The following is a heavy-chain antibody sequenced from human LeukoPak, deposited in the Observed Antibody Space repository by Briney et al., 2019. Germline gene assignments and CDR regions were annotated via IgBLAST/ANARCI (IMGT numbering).Heavy chain of an antibody. J-gene: IGHJ6*03. CDR3: ARANGRAYSNSRYYYYYYMDV. CDR1: GYTFTSYG. D-gene: IGHD4-11*01. V-gene: IGHV1-18*01. CDR2: ISTYNGNT. Sequence: ASVKVSCKASGYTFTSYGISWVRQAPGQGLEWMGWISTYNGNTNYAQKLQGRVTMTTDTSTSTAYMELRSLRSDDTAVYYCARANGRAYSNSRYYYYYYMDVWGKGTTVTVSS.